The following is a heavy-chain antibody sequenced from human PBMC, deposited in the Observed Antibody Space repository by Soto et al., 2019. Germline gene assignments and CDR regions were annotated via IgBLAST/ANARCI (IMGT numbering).Heavy chain of an antibody. CDR3: ARAVSARRFDY. V-gene: IGHV3-53*01. J-gene: IGHJ4*02. CDR2: IYTVGST. CDR1: GFTVNSNY. Sequence: VGSLRLSCSASGFTVNSNYMAWVRQTPGKGLEWVSLIYTVGSTYYADSVKGRFTISRDDSKNTLHLQMNSLRAEDTAIYYCARAVSARRFDYWGQGTLVTVSS. D-gene: IGHD6-6*01.